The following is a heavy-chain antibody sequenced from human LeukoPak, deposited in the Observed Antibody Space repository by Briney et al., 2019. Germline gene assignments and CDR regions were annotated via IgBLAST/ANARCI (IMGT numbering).Heavy chain of an antibody. V-gene: IGHV4-59*01. CDR1: GGSISSYY. D-gene: IGHD1-20*01. CDR2: IYYSGST. Sequence: SGTLSLTCTGSGGSISSYYWSWIRQPPGKGLEWIGYIYYSGSTNYNPSLKSRVTISVDTSKNQFSLKLSSVTAADTAVYYCARDGVAYNWNDQGRESDAFDIWGQGTMVTVSS. CDR3: ARDGVAYNWNDQGRESDAFDI. J-gene: IGHJ3*02.